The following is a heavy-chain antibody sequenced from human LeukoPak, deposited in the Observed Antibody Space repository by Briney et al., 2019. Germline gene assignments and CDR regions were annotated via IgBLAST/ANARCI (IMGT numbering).Heavy chain of an antibody. J-gene: IGHJ6*02. V-gene: IGHV3-23*01. CDR2: ISGSGGST. CDR3: AKDPRSYGSMPDSIYYYYGMDV. Sequence: GGSLRLSCAASGFTFSSYAMSWVRQAPGKGLEWVSAISGSGGSTYYADSVKGRFTISRDNSKNTLYLQMNSLRAEDTAVYYCAKDPRSYGSMPDSIYYYYGMDVWGQGTTVTVSS. D-gene: IGHD5-18*01. CDR1: GFTFSSYA.